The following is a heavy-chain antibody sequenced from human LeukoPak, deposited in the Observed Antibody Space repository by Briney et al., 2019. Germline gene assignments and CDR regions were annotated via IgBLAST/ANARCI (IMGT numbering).Heavy chain of an antibody. CDR2: ISSSSSYI. J-gene: IGHJ4*02. CDR1: GFTFSSHS. V-gene: IGHV3-21*01. Sequence: PGGAPGPSLAASGFTFSSHSKNWVRQAPGKGLEGVSSISSSSSYIYYADSVKGRFTISRDNAKNSLYLQMNSLRAEDTAVYYCARGDCSGGSCYQAWGQGTLVTVSS. D-gene: IGHD2-15*01. CDR3: ARGDCSGGSCYQA.